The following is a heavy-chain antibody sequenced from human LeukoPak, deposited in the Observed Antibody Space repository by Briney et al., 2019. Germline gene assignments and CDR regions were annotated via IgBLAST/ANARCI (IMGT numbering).Heavy chain of an antibody. CDR3: ARERIAAACMDV. V-gene: IGHV4-38-2*02. J-gene: IGHJ6*03. CDR2: IYHSGST. CDR1: GYSISSGYY. Sequence: STETLSLTCTVSGYSISSGYYWGWIRQPPGKGLEWIGNIYHSGSTYYNSSLKSRVTISVDTSKNQFSLKLSSVTAADTAVYYCARERIAAACMDVWGKGTTVTISS. D-gene: IGHD6-13*01.